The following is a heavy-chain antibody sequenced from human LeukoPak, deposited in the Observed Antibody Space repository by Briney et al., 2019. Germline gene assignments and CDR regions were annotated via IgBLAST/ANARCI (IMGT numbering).Heavy chain of an antibody. CDR1: GFTFSSYC. V-gene: IGHV3-23*01. Sequence: GALKLSFAASGFTFSSYCMGWVRPAPGKGVGGGPAIGGRDGSTYYADSVKGRFTISRDNSKNTLYVQMNSLRAEDTAVYYCAKGHYYGSGSLDYWGQGTLVTVSS. J-gene: IGHJ4*02. CDR2: IGGRDGST. D-gene: IGHD3-10*01. CDR3: AKGHYYGSGSLDY.